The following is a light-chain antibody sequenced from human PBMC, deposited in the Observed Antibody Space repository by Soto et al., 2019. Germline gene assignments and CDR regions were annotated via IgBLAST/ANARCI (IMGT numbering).Light chain of an antibody. J-gene: IGKJ1*01. CDR1: QGISSY. CDR3: QQYYDYPRT. V-gene: IGKV1-8*01. Sequence: ALRMTQSPSSFSASTGDSVTITCRASQGISSYLAWYQQKPGKAPKLLIYAASTLQSGVPSRFSGSGSGTDFTLTINCLQSEDFATYYCQQYYDYPRTFGQGTKVEIK. CDR2: AAS.